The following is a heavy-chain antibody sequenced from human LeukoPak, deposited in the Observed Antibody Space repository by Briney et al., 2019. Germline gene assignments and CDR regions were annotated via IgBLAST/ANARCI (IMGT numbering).Heavy chain of an antibody. D-gene: IGHD1-26*01. Sequence: SETLSLTCTVSGGSISSYYWSWIRQPPGKGLEWIGYIYYSGSTNYNPSLKSRVTISVDTSKNQFSLKLSSVTAADTAVYYCARASLVGATPLFDYWGQGTLVTVSS. CDR2: IYYSGST. J-gene: IGHJ4*02. CDR1: GGSISSYY. V-gene: IGHV4-59*01. CDR3: ARASLVGATPLFDY.